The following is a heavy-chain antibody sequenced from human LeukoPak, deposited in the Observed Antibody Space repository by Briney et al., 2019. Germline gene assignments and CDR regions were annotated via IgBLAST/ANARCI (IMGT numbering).Heavy chain of an antibody. D-gene: IGHD3/OR15-3a*01. Sequence: PGRPLRLSCAASGFTFSRYWMHWVRQAPGKGLLWVSRINSDGSSTYYADSVKGRFTTSRDNAKNALHLQMNSLTAEDTAVYYCVLDLFSSFAFDIWGQGTMVTVSS. V-gene: IGHV3-74*01. CDR1: GFTFSRYW. J-gene: IGHJ3*02. CDR3: VLDLFSSFAFDI. CDR2: INSDGSST.